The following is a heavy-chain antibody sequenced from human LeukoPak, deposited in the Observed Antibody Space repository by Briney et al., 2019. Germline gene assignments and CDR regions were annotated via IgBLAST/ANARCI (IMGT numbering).Heavy chain of an antibody. CDR2: ISGSGNST. Sequence: GGSLRLSCAASGFTFSSYGMSWVRQAPGKGLEWVSAISGSGNSTYYADSVKGRFTISRDNAMNTLYLQMNSLRAEDSALYYCTRDMQGSRLYLVGSQNDWGQGTLVTVSS. J-gene: IGHJ4*02. V-gene: IGHV3-23*01. CDR3: TRDMQGSRLYLVGSQND. D-gene: IGHD1-26*01. CDR1: GFTFSSYG.